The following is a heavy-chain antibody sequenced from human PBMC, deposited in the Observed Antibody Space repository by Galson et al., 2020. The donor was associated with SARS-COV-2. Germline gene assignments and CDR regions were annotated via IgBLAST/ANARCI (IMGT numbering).Heavy chain of an antibody. V-gene: IGHV3-30*04. CDR2: ISYDGSNK. CDR3: ARDGGSYCDY. Sequence: GGSLRLSCAASGFTFSSYAMHWVRQAPGKGLEWVAVISYDGSNKYYTDSVKGRFTISRENSKNTLYLQMNSLRAEDTAVYYCARDGGSYCDYWGQGTLVTVSS. J-gene: IGHJ4*02. D-gene: IGHD1-26*01. CDR1: GFTFSSYA.